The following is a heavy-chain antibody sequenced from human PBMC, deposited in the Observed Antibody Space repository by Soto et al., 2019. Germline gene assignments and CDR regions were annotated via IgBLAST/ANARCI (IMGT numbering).Heavy chain of an antibody. CDR2: ISAYNGNT. J-gene: IGHJ3*02. V-gene: IGHV1-18*01. D-gene: IGHD3-22*01. CDR1: GYTFTSYG. CDR3: ASSLGDSSGYPAFDI. Sequence: ASMKVSCKASGYTFTSYGISWVRQAPGQGLEWMGWISAYNGNTNYAQKLQGRVTMTTDTSTSTAYMELRSLRSDDTAVYYCASSLGDSSGYPAFDIWGQGTMVTVSS.